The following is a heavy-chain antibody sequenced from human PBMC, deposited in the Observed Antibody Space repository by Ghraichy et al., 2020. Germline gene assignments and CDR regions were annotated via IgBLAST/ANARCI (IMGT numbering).Heavy chain of an antibody. D-gene: IGHD1-26*01. Sequence: SETLSLTCAVSGYSISSGSYWGWIRQPPGKGLEWIGAIAHGGNTYFNPSLKSRFTMSVDTSKNQISLKLDYVTAADAAVYYCARTLTGSFPNAFELWGQGTMVTVSS. CDR1: GYSISSGSY. CDR3: ARTLTGSFPNAFEL. J-gene: IGHJ3*01. V-gene: IGHV4-38-2*01. CDR2: IAHGGNT.